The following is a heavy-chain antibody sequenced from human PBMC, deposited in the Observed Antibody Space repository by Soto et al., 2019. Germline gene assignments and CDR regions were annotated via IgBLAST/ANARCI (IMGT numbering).Heavy chain of an antibody. CDR1: GGTFSSYT. V-gene: IGHV1-69*02. J-gene: IGHJ4*02. CDR2: IIPSLGIA. Sequence: QVQLVQSGAEVKKPGSSVKVSCKASGGTFSSYTISWVRQAPGQGLEWMGRIIPSLGIANYAQKFQGRVTITADKSTSTAYIELRSLRSEDTAVYYCAWLVGAPRGYFDYWGQGPLVTVSS. CDR3: AWLVGAPRGYFDY. D-gene: IGHD1-26*01.